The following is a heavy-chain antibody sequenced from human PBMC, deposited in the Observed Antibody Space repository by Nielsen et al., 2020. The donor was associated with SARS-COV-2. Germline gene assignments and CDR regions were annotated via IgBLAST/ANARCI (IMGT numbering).Heavy chain of an antibody. CDR1: GSPIISINC. V-gene: IGHV4-4*02. Sequence: SDTLSPTFAAPGSPIISINCWGCVRQPPGTWLGWLGEIYHSGSTNYNPSLKSRVTISVDKSKNQFYLKLTSVTAADTAVYYCARVASSEVGAAADYWGQGTLVTVSS. J-gene: IGHJ4*02. CDR2: IYHSGST. D-gene: IGHD6-13*01. CDR3: ARVASSEVGAAADY.